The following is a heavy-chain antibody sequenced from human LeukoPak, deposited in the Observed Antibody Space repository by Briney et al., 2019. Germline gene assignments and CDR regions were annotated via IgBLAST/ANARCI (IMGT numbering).Heavy chain of an antibody. CDR1: GYRFTSYW. V-gene: IGHV5-51*01. J-gene: IGHJ6*03. CDR2: IYPGDSDT. Sequence: GESLKISCKGSGYRFTSYWIGWVRQMPGKGLEWMGIIYPGDSDTRYSPSFQGQVTISADKSISTAYLQWSSLKASDTAMYYCARGASNYYYYYYMDVWGKGTTVTVSS. CDR3: ARGASNYYYYYYMDV.